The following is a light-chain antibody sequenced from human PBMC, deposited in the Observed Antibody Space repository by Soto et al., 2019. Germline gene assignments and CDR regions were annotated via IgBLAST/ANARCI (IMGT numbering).Light chain of an antibody. CDR1: SGHSSYA. V-gene: IGLV4-69*01. Sequence: QPVLTQSPSASASLGASVKLTCTLSSGHSSYAIAWHQQQPEKGPRYLMKLNSDGSHSKGDGIPDRFSGSSSGAERYLTISSLQSEDEADYYCQTWGTGSVVFGGGTKGPS. CDR3: QTWGTGSVV. CDR2: LNSDGSH. J-gene: IGLJ2*01.